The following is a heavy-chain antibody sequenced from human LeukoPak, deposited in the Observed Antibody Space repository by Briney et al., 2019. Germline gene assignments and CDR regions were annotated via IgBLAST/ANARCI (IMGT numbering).Heavy chain of an antibody. D-gene: IGHD5-24*01. Sequence: AGRSLRLSCAASGFTLSSYAMHWVRQAPGKGLEWVAVISYDGSNKYYADSVKGRFTISRDNSKNTLYLQMNSLRAEDTAVYYCARDDGYYYYMDVWGKGTTVTVSS. CDR1: GFTLSSYA. J-gene: IGHJ6*03. V-gene: IGHV3-30-3*01. CDR2: ISYDGSNK. CDR3: ARDDGYYYYMDV.